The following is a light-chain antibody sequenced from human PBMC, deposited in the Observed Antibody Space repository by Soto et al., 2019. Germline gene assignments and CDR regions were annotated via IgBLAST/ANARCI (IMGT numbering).Light chain of an antibody. Sequence: GDRVTITCQASQNINNYLNWYQQKPGRAPKLLIYDASNLEAGVPSRFRGSGSGTDFTFTISRLQPEDIATYYCQQYNRFSPRTFGQGTKVEIK. CDR1: QNINNY. CDR2: DAS. CDR3: QQYNRFSPRT. V-gene: IGKV1-33*01. J-gene: IGKJ1*01.